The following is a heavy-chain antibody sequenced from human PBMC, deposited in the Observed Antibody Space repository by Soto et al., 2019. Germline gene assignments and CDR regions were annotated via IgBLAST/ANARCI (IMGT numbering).Heavy chain of an antibody. CDR1: GGSISSGGYS. V-gene: IGHV4-30-2*01. CDR2: IYHSGST. D-gene: IGHD1-26*01. CDR3: ASSRGSPAPLQY. Sequence: QLQLQESGSGLVKPSQTLSLTCAVSGGSISSGGYSWSWIRQPPGKGLEWIGYIYHSGSTDYNPSPNTRVTIAVDSAKTHFSLKLSSVTAADTAVYYSASSRGSPAPLQYWGQGTLVTVSS. J-gene: IGHJ4*02.